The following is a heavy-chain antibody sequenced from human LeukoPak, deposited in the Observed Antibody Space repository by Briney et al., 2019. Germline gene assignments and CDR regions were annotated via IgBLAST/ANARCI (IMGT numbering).Heavy chain of an antibody. CDR2: IKGDGIST. V-gene: IGHV3-74*01. CDR3: ARVYQWLAPNFDY. Sequence: PGGSLRLSCAASGFDFSSNWMHWVRHAPGQGLVWVSRIKGDGISTNYADSVKGRFTISRDIAKNTLYLQMNSLRAEDTAVYYCARVYQWLAPNFDYWGQGTLVTVSS. D-gene: IGHD6-19*01. CDR1: GFDFSSNW. J-gene: IGHJ4*02.